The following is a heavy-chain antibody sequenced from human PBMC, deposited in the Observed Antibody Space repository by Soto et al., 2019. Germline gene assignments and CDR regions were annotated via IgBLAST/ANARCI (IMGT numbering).Heavy chain of an antibody. J-gene: IGHJ6*02. CDR1: GYTFTGYY. CDR2: INPNSGGT. D-gene: IGHD4-17*01. V-gene: IGHV1-2*04. CDR3: AKGGDYAEWGAFYYYYGMDV. Sequence: ASVKVSCKASGYTFTGYYMHWVRQAPGQGLEWMGWINPNSGGTNYAQKFQGWVTMTKNTLYLQMNSLRAEDTAVYYCAKGGDYAEWGAFYYYYGMDVWGQGTTVTVSS.